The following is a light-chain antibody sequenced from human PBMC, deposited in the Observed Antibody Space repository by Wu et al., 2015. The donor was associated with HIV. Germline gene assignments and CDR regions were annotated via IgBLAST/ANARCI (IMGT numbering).Light chain of an antibody. CDR3: QKYDSAPFT. Sequence: DIQMTQSPPSLSGSIGDRVTITCRASQGISNDLAWYQQKPGKIPALLIYGASTLQSGVPSRFSGSGSGTDFTLTITSLQPEDVATYYCQKYDSAPFTFGPGTKVAI. CDR2: GAS. CDR1: QGISND. V-gene: IGKV1-27*01. J-gene: IGKJ3*01.